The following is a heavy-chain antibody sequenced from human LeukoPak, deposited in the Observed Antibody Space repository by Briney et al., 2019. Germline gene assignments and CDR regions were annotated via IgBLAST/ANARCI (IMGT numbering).Heavy chain of an antibody. CDR2: INHRGST. CDR3: ARDGSIAVAGTGFDY. J-gene: IGHJ4*02. D-gene: IGHD6-19*01. Sequence: PSETLSLTCAVYGGTFSGYYWSWIRQPPGKELEWIAEINHRGSTNYNPSLKSRVTISVDTSKNQFSLKLSSVTAADTAVYYCARDGSIAVAGTGFDYWGQGTLVTVSS. CDR1: GGTFSGYY. V-gene: IGHV4-34*01.